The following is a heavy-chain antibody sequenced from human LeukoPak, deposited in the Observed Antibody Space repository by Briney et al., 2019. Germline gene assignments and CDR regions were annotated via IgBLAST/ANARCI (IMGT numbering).Heavy chain of an antibody. V-gene: IGHV3-21*05. CDR2: ISSSSSYI. Sequence: GGSLRLSCAASGFTFSSYEMNWVRQAPGKGLEWVSYISSSSSYIYYADSVKGRFTISRDNAKNSLYLQMNSLRAEDTAVYYCARDYCSGGSCYSIDYWGQGTLVTVSS. D-gene: IGHD2-15*01. CDR1: GFTFSSYE. CDR3: ARDYCSGGSCYSIDY. J-gene: IGHJ4*02.